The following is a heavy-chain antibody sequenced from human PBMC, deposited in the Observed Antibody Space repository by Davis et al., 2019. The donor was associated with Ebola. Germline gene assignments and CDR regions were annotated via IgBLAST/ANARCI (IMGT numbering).Heavy chain of an antibody. J-gene: IGHJ4*02. V-gene: IGHV3-74*01. CDR1: GFTFTDFY. CDR2: INTDGSFT. D-gene: IGHD2-2*01. Sequence: PGGSLRLSCAASGFTFTDFYMSWIRQAPGKGLVWVSRINTDGSFTDYADSVKGRFTISRDNARNTVSLQMNSLTAEDTALYYCARSSYQPDWWGQGTLVTVSS. CDR3: ARSSYQPDW.